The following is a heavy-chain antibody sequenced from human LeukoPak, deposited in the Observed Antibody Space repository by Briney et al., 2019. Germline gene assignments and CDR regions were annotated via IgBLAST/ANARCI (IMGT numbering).Heavy chain of an antibody. J-gene: IGHJ4*02. D-gene: IGHD3-3*01. CDR2: ISSNGGST. CDR3: VKDLDFGVVPDCDH. Sequence: PGGSLRLSCSASGFTFSSYAMHWVRQAPGKGLEYVSGISSNGGSTYYADSVKGRFTISRDNSKNTLSLQMSSLRAEDTAVYYCVKDLDFGVVPDCDHWGQGTLVTVSS. V-gene: IGHV3-64D*06. CDR1: GFTFSSYA.